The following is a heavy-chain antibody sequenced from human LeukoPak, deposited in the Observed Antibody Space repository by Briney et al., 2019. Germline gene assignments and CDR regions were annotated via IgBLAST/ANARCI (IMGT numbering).Heavy chain of an antibody. J-gene: IGHJ4*02. V-gene: IGHV3-48*03. CDR1: GFTFSSNE. CDR2: ITSSGDTI. Sequence: GASLRLSCAASGFTFSSNEMNWVRQAPGKGLEWVSYITSSGDTIFYADSVKGRFTISRDNAKNLLFLQMNSLGADDTAVYYCAREVSGTGTSEFDYWGQGTLVTVSS. D-gene: IGHD3-10*01. CDR3: AREVSGTGTSEFDY.